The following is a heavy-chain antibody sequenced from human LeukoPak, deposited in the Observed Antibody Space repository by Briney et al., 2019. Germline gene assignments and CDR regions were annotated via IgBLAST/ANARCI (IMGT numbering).Heavy chain of an antibody. J-gene: IGHJ4*02. V-gene: IGHV4-39*07. CDR1: GGSIRSSYYY. CDR2: IYDSGST. D-gene: IGHD1-14*01. Sequence: PSETLSLTCTVSGGSIRSSYYYWGWIRQPPGKGLEWIGSIYDSGSTYYNPSLKSRVTISVDTSKNQFSLKLSSVTAADTAVYYCARAGSNKIKNFDYWGQGTLVTVSS. CDR3: ARAGSNKIKNFDY.